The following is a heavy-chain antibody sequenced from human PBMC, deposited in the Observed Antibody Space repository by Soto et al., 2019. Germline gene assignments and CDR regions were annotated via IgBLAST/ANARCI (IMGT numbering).Heavy chain of an antibody. V-gene: IGHV4-30-2*01. CDR2: IYHSGST. J-gene: IGHJ4*02. D-gene: IGHD4-17*01. CDR1: GGSISSGGYS. CDR3: ARLRVTTVDY. Sequence: PSETLSLTCAVSGGSISSGGYSWSWIRQPPGKGLEWIGYIYHSGSTYYNPSLKSRVTISVDRSKNQFSLKLSSVTAADTAVYYCARLRVTTVDYWGQGTLVTVPS.